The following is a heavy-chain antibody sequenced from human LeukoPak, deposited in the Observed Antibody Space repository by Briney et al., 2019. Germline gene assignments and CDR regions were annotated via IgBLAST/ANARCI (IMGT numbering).Heavy chain of an antibody. CDR1: GFTFSSYA. Sequence: QPGGSLRLSCAASGFTFSSYAMSWVRQAPGKGLEWVSAISGSGGSTYYADSVKGRFTISRDNSKNTLYLQMSSQRAEDTAVYYCAKDPDSSGYYYGVGFDYWGQGTLVTVSS. CDR2: ISGSGGST. CDR3: AKDPDSSGYYYGVGFDY. J-gene: IGHJ4*02. V-gene: IGHV3-23*01. D-gene: IGHD3-22*01.